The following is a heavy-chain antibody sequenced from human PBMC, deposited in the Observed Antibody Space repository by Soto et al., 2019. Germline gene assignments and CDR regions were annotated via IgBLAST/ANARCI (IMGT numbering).Heavy chain of an antibody. J-gene: IGHJ4*02. CDR1: GFTFSNYV. CDR2: VSDNGVRT. V-gene: IGHV3-23*01. Sequence: GGSLRLSCAASGFTFSNYVMSWVRQAPGKGLEWVTAVSDNGVRTRYADSVKGRFTISRDNSQNTMYLQMLSLRADDTAIYYCAKNYWNPRYINCWGQGTVGTVST. CDR3: AKNYWNPRYINC. D-gene: IGHD1-1*01.